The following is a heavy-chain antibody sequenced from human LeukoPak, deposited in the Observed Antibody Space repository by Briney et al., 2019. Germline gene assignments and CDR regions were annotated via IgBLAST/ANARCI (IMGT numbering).Heavy chain of an antibody. J-gene: IGHJ4*02. CDR2: INHSGST. CDR3: ARGAPGY. CDR1: GGSFSAHY. V-gene: IGHV4-34*01. Sequence: SETLSLTCAVYGGSFSAHYWNWIRQPPGKGLEWIGEINHSGSTNYNPSLKSRVTISVDTSKNQFSLKLSSVTAADTAVYYCARGAPGYWGQGTLVTVSS.